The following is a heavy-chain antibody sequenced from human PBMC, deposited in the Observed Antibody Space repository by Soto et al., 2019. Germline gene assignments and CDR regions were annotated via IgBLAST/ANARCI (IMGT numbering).Heavy chain of an antibody. CDR2: SNHSGNT. CDR1: GGSLSDNY. J-gene: IGHJ4*02. CDR3: ARGRRELGY. V-gene: IGHV4-34*01. Sequence: QEQLQQWGAGLLKPSETLSLTCAVYGGSLSDNYWNWIRQTPGKGLEWIGESNHSGNTNYNPSLKSRVTISVDTSKNQFSLKINSVTAADTAVYYCARGRRELGYWGQGTLVTVSS. D-gene: IGHD3-10*01.